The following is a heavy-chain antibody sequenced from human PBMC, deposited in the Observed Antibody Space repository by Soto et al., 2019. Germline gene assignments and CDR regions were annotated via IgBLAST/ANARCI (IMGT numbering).Heavy chain of an antibody. Sequence: QVQLVQSGAEVKKPGASVKVSCKASGYTFTSYAMHWVRQGPGQRLEWMGWINAGNGNTKYSQKFQGRVTITWDTSASTAYMELSSLRSEDTAVYYCARGNVGNSVFYWGQGTLVTVSS. V-gene: IGHV1-3*01. CDR3: ARGNVGNSVFY. CDR2: INAGNGNT. CDR1: GYTFTSYA. J-gene: IGHJ4*02. D-gene: IGHD1-1*01.